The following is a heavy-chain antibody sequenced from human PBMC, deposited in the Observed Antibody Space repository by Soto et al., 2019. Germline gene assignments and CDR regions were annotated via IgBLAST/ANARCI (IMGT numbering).Heavy chain of an antibody. CDR3: ARDPDSSGYYYFDY. J-gene: IGHJ4*02. V-gene: IGHV3-64*01. CDR2: ISSYGGST. D-gene: IGHD3-22*01. Sequence: EVQLVESGGGLVQPGGSLRLSCAASGFTFSSYAMHWVRQAPGKRLEYVSAISSYGGSTYYANSVKGRFTISRDNSKNALYLQMGSLRAEGMAVYYCARDPDSSGYYYFDYWGQGTLVTVSS. CDR1: GFTFSSYA.